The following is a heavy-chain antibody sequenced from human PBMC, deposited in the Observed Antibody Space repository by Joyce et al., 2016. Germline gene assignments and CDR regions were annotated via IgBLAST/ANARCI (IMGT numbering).Heavy chain of an antibody. CDR1: GYTFTDYY. CDR3: ARGDLRTSSPLFGYFAL. Sequence: QVQLVQSGAEVKKPGASVKVSCKASGYTFTDYYIHWVRQAPGHGLEWMGGINLNSGDTEYQQKFQGRVTMTRDTSIRTAYMELTGLRSDDTAVYYCARGDLRTSSPLFGYFALWGRGTLVTVSS. V-gene: IGHV1-2*02. D-gene: IGHD2-2*01. CDR2: INLNSGDT. J-gene: IGHJ2*01.